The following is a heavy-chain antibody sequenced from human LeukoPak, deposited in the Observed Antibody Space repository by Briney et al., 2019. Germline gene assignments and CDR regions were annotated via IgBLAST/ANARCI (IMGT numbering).Heavy chain of an antibody. V-gene: IGHV4-34*01. J-gene: IGHJ4*02. CDR2: INHSGST. CDR3: ARGLLRYYGSGPGY. CDR1: GGPFSGYY. Sequence: SETLSLTCAVYGGPFSGYYWSWIRQPPGKGLEWIGEINHSGSTNYNPSLKSRVTISVDTSKNQFSLKLSSVTAADTAVFYCARGLLRYYGSGPGYWGQGTLVTVSS. D-gene: IGHD3-10*01.